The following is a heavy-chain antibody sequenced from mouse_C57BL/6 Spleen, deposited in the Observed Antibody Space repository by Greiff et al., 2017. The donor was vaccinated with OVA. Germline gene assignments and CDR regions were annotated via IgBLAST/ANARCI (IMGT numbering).Heavy chain of an antibody. Sequence: VQLQQSGAELVRPGASVTLSCKASGYTFTDYEMHWVKQTPVHGLEWIGAIDPETGGTAYNQKFKGKAILTADKSSSTAYMELRSLTSEDSAVYYCTRSSGNYAYFDYWGQGTTLTVSS. CDR1: GYTFTDYE. CDR2: IDPETGGT. J-gene: IGHJ2*01. CDR3: TRSSGNYAYFDY. V-gene: IGHV1-15*01. D-gene: IGHD2-1*01.